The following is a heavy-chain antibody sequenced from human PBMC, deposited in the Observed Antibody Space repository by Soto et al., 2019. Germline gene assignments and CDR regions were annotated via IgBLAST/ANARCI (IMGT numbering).Heavy chain of an antibody. CDR2: INPYNGYT. CDR3: ARDPVAGHFDN. J-gene: IGHJ4*02. D-gene: IGHD6-19*01. Sequence: QVQLVQSGGEVRKAGASVRVSCKTSGYPFTSYDISWVRQAPGQGLEWMGWINPYNGYTNYTQTFQGRVTMTKDTATTTVYMELRSLKFDDTAVYFCARDPVAGHFDNWGQGTLVTVSS. CDR1: GYPFTSYD. V-gene: IGHV1-18*04.